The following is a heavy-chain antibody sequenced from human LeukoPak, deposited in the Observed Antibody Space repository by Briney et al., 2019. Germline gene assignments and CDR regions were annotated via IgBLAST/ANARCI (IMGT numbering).Heavy chain of an antibody. CDR3: ARSAVAATGGYFQH. Sequence: GGSLRLSCAASGFTFSGYSMNWVRQAPGKGLEWVSYISSSSSTTYYADSVQGRFTISRDNAKNSLYLQMNSLRAEDTAVYYCARSAVAATGGYFQHWGQGTLVTVSS. V-gene: IGHV3-48*04. CDR2: ISSSSSTT. J-gene: IGHJ1*01. D-gene: IGHD6-19*01. CDR1: GFTFSGYS.